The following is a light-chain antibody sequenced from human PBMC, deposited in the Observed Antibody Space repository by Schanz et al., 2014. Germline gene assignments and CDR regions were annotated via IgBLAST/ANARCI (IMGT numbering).Light chain of an antibody. J-gene: IGLJ1*01. CDR3: SSYAGTNTAYV. CDR1: SSDVGGYNY. Sequence: QSALTQPPSASGSPGQSVTISCTGTSSDVGGYNYVSWYQQHPGKAPKLMIYEVSKRPSGVPDRFSGSKSGNTASLTVSGLQAEDGADYSCSSYAGTNTAYVFGTGTKLTVL. CDR2: EVS. V-gene: IGLV2-8*01.